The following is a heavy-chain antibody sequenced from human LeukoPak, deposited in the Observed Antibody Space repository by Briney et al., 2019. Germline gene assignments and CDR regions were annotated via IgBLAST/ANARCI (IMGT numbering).Heavy chain of an antibody. Sequence: GGSPRLSCAASGFTFSSYSMNWVRQAPGKGLEWVSSITSSSSYIYYADSVEGRFTISRDNAKNSLYLQMNSLRAEDTAVYYCAELGITMIGGVWGKGTTVTISS. CDR3: AELGITMIGGV. J-gene: IGHJ6*04. CDR1: GFTFSSYS. D-gene: IGHD3-10*02. CDR2: ITSSSSYI. V-gene: IGHV3-21*01.